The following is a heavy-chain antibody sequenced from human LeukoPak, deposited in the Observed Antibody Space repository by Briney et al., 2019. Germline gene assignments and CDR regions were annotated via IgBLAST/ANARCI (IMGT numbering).Heavy chain of an antibody. Sequence: SETLSLTCTVSGGSISSDYWGWIRQPPGKGLEWTGYIYYSGSTNYNPSLKSRVTISVDTSKNQFSLRLSSVTAADTAVYYCARDQGVRGVQYWGQGTLVTVSS. CDR1: GGSISSDY. CDR2: IYYSGST. D-gene: IGHD3-10*01. CDR3: ARDQGVRGVQY. V-gene: IGHV4-59*01. J-gene: IGHJ4*02.